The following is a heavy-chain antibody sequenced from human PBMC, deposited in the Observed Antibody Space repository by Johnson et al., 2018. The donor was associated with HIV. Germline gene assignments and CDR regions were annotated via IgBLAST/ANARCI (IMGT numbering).Heavy chain of an antibody. CDR1: GFTLRSYG. J-gene: IGHJ3*01. D-gene: IGHD1-26*01. CDR3: AKDLVWNSGSYWDAFDV. CDR2: IRYDGSNK. Sequence: QVQLVESGGGVVQPGRSLRLPCAASGFTLRSYGMHWVRQAPGKGLEWVTFIRYDGSNKYYADSVKGRFTVSRDNSKNTLYLHMNSLKPEDTAVYYCAKDLVWNSGSYWDAFDVWGQGTKVTVSS. V-gene: IGHV3-30*02.